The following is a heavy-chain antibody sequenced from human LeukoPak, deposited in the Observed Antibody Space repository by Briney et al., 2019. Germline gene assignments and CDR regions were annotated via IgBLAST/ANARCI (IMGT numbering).Heavy chain of an antibody. J-gene: IGHJ4*02. CDR1: GFTFSSYW. V-gene: IGHV3-74*01. CDR3: ARVDPTASGKHDC. D-gene: IGHD6-13*01. Sequence: AGSLSLSCAASGFTFSSYWLHWVRLVQRKGLVWVSRINVDGISTNYADSVNGRFTISRDNAQNTLYLQMNSLRAEDTAIYYCARVDPTASGKHDCWGQGTLVTVSS. CDR2: INVDGIST.